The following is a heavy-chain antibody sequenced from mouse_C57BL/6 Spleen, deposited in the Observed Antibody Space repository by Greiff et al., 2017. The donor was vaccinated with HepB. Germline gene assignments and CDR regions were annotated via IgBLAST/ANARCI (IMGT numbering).Heavy chain of an antibody. CDR1: GYSITSGYD. V-gene: IGHV3-1*01. D-gene: IGHD4-1*01. Sequence: EVKVEESGPGMVKPSQSLSLTCTVTGYSITSGYDWHWIRHFPGNKLGSMGYISYSGSTNYNPTLKSRISITHDTSKNHFFLKLNSVTTEDTATYCCARGDWGDFDYWGQGTTLTVSS. CDR2: ISYSGST. CDR3: ARGDWGDFDY. J-gene: IGHJ2*01.